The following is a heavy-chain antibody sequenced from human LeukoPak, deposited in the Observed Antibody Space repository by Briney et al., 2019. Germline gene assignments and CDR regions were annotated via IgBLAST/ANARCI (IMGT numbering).Heavy chain of an antibody. CDR2: IYYSGST. CDR1: GGSISSYY. CDR3: ARGDSGSYSDY. D-gene: IGHD1-26*01. Sequence: PSETLSLTCTVSGGSISSYYWSWIRQPPGKGLEWIGYIYYSGSTNYNPSLKSRVTISVDTSKNQFSLKLSSVTAADTAVYYCARGDSGSYSDYWGQGTLVTVSS. V-gene: IGHV4-59*01. J-gene: IGHJ4*02.